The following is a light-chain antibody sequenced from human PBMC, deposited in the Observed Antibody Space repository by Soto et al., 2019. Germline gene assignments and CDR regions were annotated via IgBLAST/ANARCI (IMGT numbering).Light chain of an antibody. CDR1: SSDVGGYNY. Sequence: QSALTQPRSVSGSPGQSVTISCTGTSSDVGGYNYVSWYQQYPGKAPKLIIYDVSGRPSGVPDRFSGSKSGNTASLTISGLQAEDEADYYCCSYAGIHVVFGGGTKLTVL. CDR2: DVS. V-gene: IGLV2-11*01. J-gene: IGLJ2*01. CDR3: CSYAGIHVV.